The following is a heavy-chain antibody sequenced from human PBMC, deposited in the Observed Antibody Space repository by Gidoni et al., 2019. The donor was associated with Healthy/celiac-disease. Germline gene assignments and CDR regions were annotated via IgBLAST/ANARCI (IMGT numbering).Heavy chain of an antibody. CDR1: GFTFSSYS. Sequence: EVQLVESGGGLVKPGGSLRLSCPASGFTFSSYSMHWVRQAPGKGLEWVSAISSSSSYIYYADSVKGRFTISRDNAKNSLYLQMNSLRAEDTAVYYCARAPLDYDFWSGYDQGFDPWGQGTLVTVSS. V-gene: IGHV3-21*01. CDR3: ARAPLDYDFWSGYDQGFDP. CDR2: ISSSSSYI. D-gene: IGHD3-3*01. J-gene: IGHJ5*02.